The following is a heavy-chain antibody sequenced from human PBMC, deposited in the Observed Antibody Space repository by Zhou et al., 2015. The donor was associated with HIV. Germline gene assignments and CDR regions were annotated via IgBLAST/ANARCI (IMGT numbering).Heavy chain of an antibody. Sequence: QVQLVQSGAEVKKPGAAVKVSCKTSGYTFTDYYVHWVRQAPGQGLEWMGWVNPKTGGINYAQKFKGRVTMTRDKAINTVYMEFIRLRSGDTAVYYCARAIGATLFDFWSGPDSTLASWGQGTLVTVSS. J-gene: IGHJ5*01. CDR1: GYTFTDYY. V-gene: IGHV1-2*02. CDR2: VNPKTGGI. CDR3: ARAIGATLFDFWSGPDSTLAS. D-gene: IGHD3-3*01.